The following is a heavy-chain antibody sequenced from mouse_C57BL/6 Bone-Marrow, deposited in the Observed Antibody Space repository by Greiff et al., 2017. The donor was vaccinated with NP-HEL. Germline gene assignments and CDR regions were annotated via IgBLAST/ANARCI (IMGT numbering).Heavy chain of an antibody. D-gene: IGHD2-1*01. CDR2: ISNKANGYTT. V-gene: IGHV7-3*01. J-gene: IGHJ4*01. Sequence: EVMLVESGGGLVQPGGSLSLSCAASGFTFTDYYMSWVRQPPGKALEWLGFISNKANGYTTEYSASVKGRFTISRDNSQSILYLQMNALRAEDSATYYCARFYGNFAMDYWGQGTSVTVSS. CDR1: GFTFTDYY. CDR3: ARFYGNFAMDY.